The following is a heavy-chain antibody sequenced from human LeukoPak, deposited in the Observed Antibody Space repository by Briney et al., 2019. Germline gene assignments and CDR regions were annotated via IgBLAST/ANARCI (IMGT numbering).Heavy chain of an antibody. CDR3: ARAGSYYWGYYYYYMDV. CDR2: ISAYNGNT. V-gene: IGHV1-18*01. J-gene: IGHJ6*03. D-gene: IGHD1-26*01. CDR1: GYTFTSYG. Sequence: ASVKVSCKASGYTFTSYGISWVRQAPGQGLEWMGWISAYNGNTNYAQKLQGRVTMTTDTSTSTAYMELRSLRSDDTAVYYCARAGSYYWGYYYYYMDVWGKGTTVTVSS.